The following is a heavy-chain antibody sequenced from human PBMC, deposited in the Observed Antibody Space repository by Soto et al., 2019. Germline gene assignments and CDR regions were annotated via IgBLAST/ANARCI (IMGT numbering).Heavy chain of an antibody. CDR3: ARDSRGYSGYDYHY. J-gene: IGHJ4*02. D-gene: IGHD5-12*01. V-gene: IGHV1-18*01. Sequence: ASVKVSCKASGYTFTSYGISWVRQAPGQGLEWMGWISAYNGNTNYAQKLQGRVTMTTDTSTGTAYMELRSLRSDDTAVYYCARDSRGYSGYDYHYWGQGTLVTVSS. CDR1: GYTFTSYG. CDR2: ISAYNGNT.